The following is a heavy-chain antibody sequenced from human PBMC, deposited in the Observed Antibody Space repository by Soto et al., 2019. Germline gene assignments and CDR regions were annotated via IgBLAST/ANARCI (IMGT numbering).Heavy chain of an antibody. J-gene: IGHJ5*02. CDR1: GYTFTDYG. D-gene: IGHD6-19*01. V-gene: IGHV1-18*01. CDR3: AKTGGWNWFDP. CDR2: ISPYTGDT. Sequence: QVQLVQSGAEVKKPGASVKVSCKASGYTFTDYGISWVRQAPGQGLEWLGWISPYTGDTKYPQRLQGRVTVTADTSTSTGYVELRSLKSDDRAVYYCAKTGGWNWFDPWGQGTLVSVSS.